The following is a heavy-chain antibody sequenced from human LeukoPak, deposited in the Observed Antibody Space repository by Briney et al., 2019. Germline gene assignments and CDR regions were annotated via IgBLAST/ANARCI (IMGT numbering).Heavy chain of an antibody. V-gene: IGHV5-51*03. Sequence: GESLKISCKGSGYSFASYWIGWVRQMPGKGLEWMGIIYPGDSDTRYSPSFQGQVTISADKSISTAYLQWSSLKASDTAMYYCASYSSGWYSGWDYWGQGTLVTVSS. CDR2: IYPGDSDT. CDR3: ASYSSGWYSGWDY. D-gene: IGHD6-19*01. J-gene: IGHJ4*02. CDR1: GYSFASYW.